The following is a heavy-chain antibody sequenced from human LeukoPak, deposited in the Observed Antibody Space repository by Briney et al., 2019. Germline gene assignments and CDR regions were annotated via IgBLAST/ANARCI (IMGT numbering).Heavy chain of an antibody. CDR2: IYYSGST. D-gene: IGHD3-10*01. CDR3: ARAMVRGVIGHYYGMDV. V-gene: IGHV4-31*03. CDR1: GGSISSGGYY. Sequence: SETLSLTCTVSGGSISSGGYYWSWIRQHPGKGQEWIGYIYYSGSTYYNPSLKSRVTISVDTSKNQFSLKLSSVTAADTAVYYCARAMVRGVIGHYYGMDVWGKGTTVTVSS. J-gene: IGHJ6*04.